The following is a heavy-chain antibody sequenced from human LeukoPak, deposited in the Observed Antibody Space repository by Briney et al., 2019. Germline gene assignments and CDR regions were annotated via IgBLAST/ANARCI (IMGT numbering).Heavy chain of an antibody. V-gene: IGHV3-64*01. CDR3: ARGGSGSHLDY. J-gene: IGHJ4*02. D-gene: IGHD1-26*01. Sequence: GGFLRLSCVASGFTFSSYAMHWVRQAPGKGLEYVSAISNNGGSTYYANSVKGRFTISRDNSKNTLSLQMGSLRAEDKAVYYCARGGSGSHLDYWGQGSLVTVSS. CDR1: GFTFSSYA. CDR2: ISNNGGST.